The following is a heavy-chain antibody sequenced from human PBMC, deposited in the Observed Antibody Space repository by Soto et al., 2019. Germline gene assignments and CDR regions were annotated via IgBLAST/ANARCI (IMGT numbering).Heavy chain of an antibody. CDR3: ARSWDSSSCDV. D-gene: IGHD6-13*01. V-gene: IGHV3-11*05. CDR1: GFTFSDYY. CDR2: ISTSSSYT. Sequence: QVQLVESGGGLVKPGGSLRLSCAASGFTFSDYYMSWIRQAPGKGLECMSYISTSSSYTNYADSVKGRFTTSRDNAQNSLDLQMSSLRAEDTAVYYCARSWDSSSCDVWGQGTMVTVSS. J-gene: IGHJ3*01.